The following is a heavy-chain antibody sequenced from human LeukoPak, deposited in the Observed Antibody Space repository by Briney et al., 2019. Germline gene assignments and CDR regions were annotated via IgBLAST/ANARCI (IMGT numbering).Heavy chain of an antibody. D-gene: IGHD5-18*01. V-gene: IGHV3-74*01. CDR2: INSGGSST. J-gene: IGHJ5*02. CDR3: ARDPHGYWWFDP. CDR1: GFTFSNYW. Sequence: GGSLRLSCAASGFTFSNYWMHWVRQAPGKGLVWVSRINSGGSSTNYADSVKGRFTITRDNAKNTLYLQMNSLRAEDTAVYYCARDPHGYWWFDPWGQGTLVTVSS.